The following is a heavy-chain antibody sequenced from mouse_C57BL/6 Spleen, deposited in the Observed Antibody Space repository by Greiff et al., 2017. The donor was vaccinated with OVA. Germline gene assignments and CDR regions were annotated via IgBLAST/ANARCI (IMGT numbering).Heavy chain of an antibody. CDR3: GRNYYGRGYFDV. CDR1: GFSLTSYG. Sequence: QVQLKESGPGLVQPSQSLSITCTVSGFSLTSYGVHWVRQSPGKGLEWLGVIWSGGSTDYNAAFISRLSISKDNSKSQVFFKMNSLQADDTAIYYCGRNYYGRGYFDVWGTGTTVTVSS. CDR2: IWSGGST. V-gene: IGHV2-2*01. D-gene: IGHD1-1*01. J-gene: IGHJ1*03.